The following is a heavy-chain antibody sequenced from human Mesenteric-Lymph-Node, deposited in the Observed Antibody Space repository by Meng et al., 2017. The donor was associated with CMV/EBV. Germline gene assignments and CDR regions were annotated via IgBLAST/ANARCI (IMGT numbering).Heavy chain of an antibody. Sequence: SETLSLTCTVSGGSISSGIYYWGWIRQPQGKGLEWIGSIDYTGSPHYNPSLKSRVTISVDTSKNQFSLKLSSVTAADTAVYYCARHSVLLWFGELLTPAPYFDYWGQGTLVTVSS. D-gene: IGHD3-10*01. V-gene: IGHV4-39*01. J-gene: IGHJ4*02. CDR1: GGSISSGIYY. CDR2: IDYTGSP. CDR3: ARHSVLLWFGELLTPAPYFDY.